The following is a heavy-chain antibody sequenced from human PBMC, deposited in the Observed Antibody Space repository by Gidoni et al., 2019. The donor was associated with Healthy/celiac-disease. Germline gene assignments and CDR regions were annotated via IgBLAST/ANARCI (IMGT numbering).Heavy chain of an antibody. CDR3: AREGPQLEQQLRVQNWFDP. CDR1: GGSITSGACS. Sequence: QVQLQESGPGLVKPSQTLSLTSPVSGGSITSGACSWSWIRPPPGKGLEWIGDSYYSGSTYYTPSLKSRVTISVDTSKHQFSLKLSSVTAADTAVYYCAREGPQLEQQLRVQNWFDPWGQGTLVTVSS. D-gene: IGHD6-13*01. V-gene: IGHV4-30-4*01. CDR2: SYYSGST. J-gene: IGHJ5*02.